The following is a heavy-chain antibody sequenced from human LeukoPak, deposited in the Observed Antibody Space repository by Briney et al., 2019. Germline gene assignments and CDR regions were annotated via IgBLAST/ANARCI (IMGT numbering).Heavy chain of an antibody. CDR3: ARVLRTASSPFDY. D-gene: IGHD2-21*02. J-gene: IGHJ4*02. CDR1: GFTFSDYY. V-gene: IGHV3-11*01. CDR2: ITSTGATI. Sequence: PGGSLRVSCAASGFTFSDYYMTWIRQAPGKGLEWVSHITSTGATIYYTDSVKGRFTIARDNGTNSLALEMDSPEARGKSWYGGARVLRTASSPFDYWGPGILVTVSS.